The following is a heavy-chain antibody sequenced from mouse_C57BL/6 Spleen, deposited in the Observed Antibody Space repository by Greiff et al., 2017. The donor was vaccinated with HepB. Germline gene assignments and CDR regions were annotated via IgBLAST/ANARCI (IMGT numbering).Heavy chain of an antibody. Sequence: QVQLQQSGAELVKPGASVKLSCKASGYTFTSYWMHWVKQRPGQGLEWIGMIHPNSGSTNYNEKFKSKATLTVDKSSSTAYMQLSSLTSEDSAVYYCARDYYGSFDYWGQGTTLTVSS. V-gene: IGHV1-64*01. CDR3: ARDYYGSFDY. D-gene: IGHD1-1*01. CDR1: GYTFTSYW. CDR2: IHPNSGST. J-gene: IGHJ2*01.